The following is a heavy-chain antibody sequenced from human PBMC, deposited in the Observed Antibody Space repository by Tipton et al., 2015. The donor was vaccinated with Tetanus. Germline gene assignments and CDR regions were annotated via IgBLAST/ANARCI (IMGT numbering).Heavy chain of an antibody. CDR1: GASISSAA. D-gene: IGHD3-10*01. Sequence: TLSLTCDVSGASISSAAWTWIRQPSGKGLEWVGHIFHSGSPNYNPSLKSRVSMSVDKSRSQFSLRLTSVTAADTAVYYCARSKLLWFGESLSGFDSWGLGTLVTVSA. CDR3: ARSKLLWFGESLSGFDS. V-gene: IGHV4-30-2*02. CDR2: IFHSGSP. J-gene: IGHJ4*02.